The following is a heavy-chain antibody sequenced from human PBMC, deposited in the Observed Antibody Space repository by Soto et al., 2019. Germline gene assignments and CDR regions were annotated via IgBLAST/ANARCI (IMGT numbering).Heavy chain of an antibody. V-gene: IGHV3-23*01. D-gene: IGHD6-6*01. CDR3: AKEEYISGLLTCDY. J-gene: IGHJ4*02. Sequence: PGGSLRLACAVSGFTFSNYAISWVRQAPGKGLEWVSAITSGGETHYAASVRGRFTISRDNSKNTVHLQMNSLRAEDTAVYYCAKEEYISGLLTCDYWGQGTLVTVSS. CDR1: GFTFSNYA. CDR2: ITSGGET.